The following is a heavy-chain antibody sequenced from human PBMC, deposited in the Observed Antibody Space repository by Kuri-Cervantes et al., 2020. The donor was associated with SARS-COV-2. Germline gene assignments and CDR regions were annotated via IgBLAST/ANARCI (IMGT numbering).Heavy chain of an antibody. J-gene: IGHJ5*02. Sequence: GSLRLICTVAGGSISSYYWSWIRQPAGKGLNWIELIYTSGSTNYNPSLKSRVTMSVDTSKNQFSLKLSSVTAADTAVYYCARVLRYYDSSGYLGSFDPWGQGTLVTVSS. V-gene: IGHV4-4*07. CDR3: ARVLRYYDSSGYLGSFDP. CDR2: IYTSGST. D-gene: IGHD3-22*01. CDR1: GGSISSYY.